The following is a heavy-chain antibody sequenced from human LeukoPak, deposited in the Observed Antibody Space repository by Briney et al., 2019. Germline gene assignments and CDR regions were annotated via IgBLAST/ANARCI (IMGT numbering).Heavy chain of an antibody. CDR2: ISYDGSNK. J-gene: IGHJ4*02. D-gene: IGHD3-3*01. CDR3: AKDWFLEWLLPSSFFDY. V-gene: IGHV3-30*18. Sequence: VGTLRLSCAASGFTFSSYGMHWVRQAPGKGLEWVAVISYDGSNKYYANSVKGRFTISRDNSKNTLYLQMNSLRAEDTAVYYCAKDWFLEWLLPSSFFDYWGQGTLVTVSS. CDR1: GFTFSSYG.